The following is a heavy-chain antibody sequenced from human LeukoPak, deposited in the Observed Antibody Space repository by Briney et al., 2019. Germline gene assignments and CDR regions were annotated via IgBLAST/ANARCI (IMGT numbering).Heavy chain of an antibody. CDR3: ARDRVVGAGYFDY. CDR2: MNPSGGGT. J-gene: IGHJ4*02. Sequence: ASVTVSCKASGYTFNNYYMYWVRQAPGQGLEWMGMMNPSGGGTSYAQKFQGRVTITADESTSTAYMELSSLRSEDTAVYYCARDRVVGAGYFDYWGQGTLVTVSS. V-gene: IGHV1-46*02. D-gene: IGHD1-26*01. CDR1: GYTFNNYY.